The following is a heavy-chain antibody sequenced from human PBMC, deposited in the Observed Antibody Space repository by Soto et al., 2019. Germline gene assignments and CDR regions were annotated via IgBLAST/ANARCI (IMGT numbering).Heavy chain of an antibody. CDR1: GYTFTSYD. CDR3: ARAPTPHYGDYEGYYCYMDV. V-gene: IGHV1-8*01. D-gene: IGHD4-17*01. CDR2: MNPNSGNT. Sequence: GASVKVSCKASGYTFTSYDINWVRQATGQGLEWMGWMNPNSGNTGYAQKFQGRVTMTRNTSISTAYMELSSLRSEDTAVYYCARAPTPHYGDYEGYYCYMDVWGKGTTVTVSS. J-gene: IGHJ6*03.